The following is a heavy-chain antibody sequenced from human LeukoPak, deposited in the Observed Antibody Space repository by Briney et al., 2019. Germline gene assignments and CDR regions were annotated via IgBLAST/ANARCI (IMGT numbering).Heavy chain of an antibody. D-gene: IGHD3/OR15-3a*01. V-gene: IGHV3-74*01. CDR2: INSDGSWT. Sequence: PGGSLRLSCAASGNYWMHWVRQAPGKGLVWVSHINSDGSWTGYADSVKGRFTISRDNSKNTLYLQMNGLRAEDTAVYYCAKLYDLPPDEAAEYFQHWGQGTLVTVSS. J-gene: IGHJ1*01. CDR3: AKLYDLPPDEAAEYFQH. CDR1: GNYW.